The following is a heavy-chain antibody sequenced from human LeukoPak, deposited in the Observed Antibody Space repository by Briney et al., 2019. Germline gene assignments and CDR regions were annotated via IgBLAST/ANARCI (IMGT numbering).Heavy chain of an antibody. Sequence: IPSETLSLTCTVSGGSISSYYWSWIRQPPGKGLEWIGYIYYSGSTNYNPSLKSRVTISVDTPKNQFSLKLSSVTAADTAVYYCARQLITIFGVVQSWFDPWGQGTLVTVSS. V-gene: IGHV4-59*08. CDR3: ARQLITIFGVVQSWFDP. CDR1: GGSISSYY. J-gene: IGHJ5*02. CDR2: IYYSGST. D-gene: IGHD3-3*01.